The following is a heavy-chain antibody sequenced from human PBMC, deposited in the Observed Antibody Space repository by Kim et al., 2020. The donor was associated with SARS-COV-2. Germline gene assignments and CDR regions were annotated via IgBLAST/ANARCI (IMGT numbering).Heavy chain of an antibody. J-gene: IGHJ5*02. D-gene: IGHD3-10*01. V-gene: IGHV1-2*02. Sequence: YAQNFQGRVTITIDTSSSTTYMELSSLTSVDTAVYFCASHGSGPYYAFDHWGQGTLVTVSS. CDR3: ASHGSGPYYAFDH.